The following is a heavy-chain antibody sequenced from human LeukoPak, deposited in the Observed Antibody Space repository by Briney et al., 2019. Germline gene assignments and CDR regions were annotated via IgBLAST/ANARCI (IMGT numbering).Heavy chain of an antibody. D-gene: IGHD3-10*01. Sequence: PSETLSLTCTVSGASTSTHHWSWLRQPPGKGLEWIGDLFNNGGSSYNVSLKSRVTISLDTSKKQVSLEVRSVTAADTAVYYCARRTPASGMRDVWGQGTTVTVTS. CDR3: ARRTPASGMRDV. J-gene: IGHJ6*02. V-gene: IGHV4-59*08. CDR1: GASTSTHH. CDR2: LFNNGGS.